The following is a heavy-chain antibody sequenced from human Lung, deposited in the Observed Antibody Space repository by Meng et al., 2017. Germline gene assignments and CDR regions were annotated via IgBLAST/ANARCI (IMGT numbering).Heavy chain of an antibody. Sequence: VQLGEVGGGLVKPGGSLRPSLVASGFSFTDAWMSWVRQAPGKGLEWVGRIKSNSDGGTTDYAAPVKGRFTISRDDSKNTLYLQMNSLITEDTAVYFCATGAAAADHWGQGTLVTVSS. CDR2: IKSNSDGGTT. CDR3: ATGAAAADH. V-gene: IGHV3-15*01. CDR1: GFSFTDAW. D-gene: IGHD6-13*01. J-gene: IGHJ4*02.